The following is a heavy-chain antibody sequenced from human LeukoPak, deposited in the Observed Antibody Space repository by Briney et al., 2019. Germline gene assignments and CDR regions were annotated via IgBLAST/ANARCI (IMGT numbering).Heavy chain of an antibody. Sequence: PGGSLRLSCAASGFTFSSYEMSWVRQAPGKGLEWVSYISSSGSTKYYADSVKGRFTISRDNAKNSLYLQMNSLRAEDTVVYYCARDEGTDYFDYWGQGNLVTVSS. V-gene: IGHV3-48*03. CDR1: GFTFSSYE. CDR2: ISSSGSTK. CDR3: ARDEGTDYFDY. J-gene: IGHJ4*02.